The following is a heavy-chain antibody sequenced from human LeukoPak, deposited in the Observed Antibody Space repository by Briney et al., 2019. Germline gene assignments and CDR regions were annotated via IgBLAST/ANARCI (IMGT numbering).Heavy chain of an antibody. D-gene: IGHD5-18*01. CDR2: ISGIGGST. Sequence: GGSLRLSCAASGFTFSSYGRSWVRQAAGKGREWVSAISGIGGSTYSADSVKGRFTISRDNSKNTLYLQMNSLRAEDTAVYYCAKDERGYSYGPRGYFDYWGQGTLVTVSS. CDR3: AKDERGYSYGPRGYFDY. CDR1: GFTFSSYG. J-gene: IGHJ4*02. V-gene: IGHV3-23*01.